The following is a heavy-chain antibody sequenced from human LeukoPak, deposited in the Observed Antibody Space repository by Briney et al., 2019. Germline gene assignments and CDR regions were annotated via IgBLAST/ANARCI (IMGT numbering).Heavy chain of an antibody. Sequence: ASVKVSCKASGYTFTGYYMHWVRQAPGQGLEWMGWISAYNGNTNYAQKLQGRVTMTTDTSTSTAYMELRSLRSDDTAVYYCARAVITIKAHLDPWGQGTLVTVSS. J-gene: IGHJ5*02. CDR2: ISAYNGNT. D-gene: IGHD3-9*01. V-gene: IGHV1-18*04. CDR3: ARAVITIKAHLDP. CDR1: GYTFTGYY.